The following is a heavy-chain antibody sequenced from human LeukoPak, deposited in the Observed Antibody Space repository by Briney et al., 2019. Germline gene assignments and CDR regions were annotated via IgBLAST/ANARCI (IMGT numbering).Heavy chain of an antibody. J-gene: IGHJ4*02. D-gene: IGHD2-2*01. V-gene: IGHV3-15*01. CDR2: IKSKTDGGTT. Sequence: PGGSLRLSCAASGFTFSNAWMSWVRQAPGKGLEWVGCIKSKTDGGTTDYAAPVKGRFTISRDDSKNTLYLQMNSLKTEDTAVYYCTSDSNPHIVVVPAATDYWGQGTLVTVSS. CDR1: GFTFSNAW. CDR3: TSDSNPHIVVVPAATDY.